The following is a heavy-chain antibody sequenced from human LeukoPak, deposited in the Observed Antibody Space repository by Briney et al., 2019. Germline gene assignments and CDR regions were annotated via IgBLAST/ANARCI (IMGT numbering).Heavy chain of an antibody. CDR2: IYHSGST. D-gene: IGHD3-10*01. V-gene: IGHV4-4*02. Sequence: SETLSLTCAVSGGSISTGNWWSWVRQPPGKGLEWIGEIYHSGSTNYNPSLKSRVTISVDKSKNQFSLKLSSVTAADTAVYYCVYGSGSYYPDFDYWGQGTLVTVSS. J-gene: IGHJ4*02. CDR1: GGSISTGNW. CDR3: VYGSGSYYPDFDY.